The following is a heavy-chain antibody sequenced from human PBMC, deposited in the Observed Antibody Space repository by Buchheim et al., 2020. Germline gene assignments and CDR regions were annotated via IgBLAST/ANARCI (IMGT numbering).Heavy chain of an antibody. D-gene: IGHD4-17*01. Sequence: QVQLQQWGAGLLKPSETLSLTCAVYGGSFSGYYWSWIRQPPGKGLEWIGEINHSGSTNYNPSLKSRVTISVDTSKNQFSLKLSSVTAADTAVYYCARGSRARRILVTVTTRWYFDLWGRGTL. J-gene: IGHJ2*01. CDR3: ARGSRARRILVTVTTRWYFDL. V-gene: IGHV4-34*01. CDR2: INHSGST. CDR1: GGSFSGYY.